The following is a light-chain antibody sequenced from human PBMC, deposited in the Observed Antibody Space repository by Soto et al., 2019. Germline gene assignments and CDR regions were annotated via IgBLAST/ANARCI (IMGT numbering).Light chain of an antibody. CDR3: QQYKNWPSWT. Sequence: EIVMTQSPTTLSVSPGERATLSCRASQSVNSNLAWYQHKPGQAPRLLIYGASTRATGIPARFSGSGSGTEFTLTISSLQSEDFAIYYCQQYKNWPSWTFGQGTKVEIK. V-gene: IGKV3-15*01. J-gene: IGKJ1*01. CDR2: GAS. CDR1: QSVNSN.